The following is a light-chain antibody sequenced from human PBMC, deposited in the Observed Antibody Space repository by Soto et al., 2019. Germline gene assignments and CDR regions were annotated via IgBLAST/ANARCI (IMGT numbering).Light chain of an antibody. V-gene: IGLV1-44*01. CDR3: AACDDSLNEGV. CDR2: SNN. Sequence: QSVLTQPPSASGTPGQRVTISCSGSSSNIGSNTVNWYQQLPGTAPKLLIYSNNQRPSGVPDRFSGSKSGTSASLAISGLQSEDEADYYCAACDDSLNEGVFGGGTKLTVL. CDR1: SSNIGSNT. J-gene: IGLJ3*02.